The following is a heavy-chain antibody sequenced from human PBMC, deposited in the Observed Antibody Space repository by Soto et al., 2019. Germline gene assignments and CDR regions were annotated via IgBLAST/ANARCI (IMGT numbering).Heavy chain of an antibody. D-gene: IGHD3-3*01. CDR3: ARESYLIFGGGMDV. V-gene: IGHV3-21*01. J-gene: IGHJ6*02. Sequence: EVQLVESGGGLVKPGGSLRLSCAASGFTFSSYSMNWVRQAPGKGLEWVSSISSSSSYIYYADSVKGRFTISRDNAKNSLYLQMNSLRAEDTAVYYCARESYLIFGGGMDVWGQGTTVTVSS. CDR1: GFTFSSYS. CDR2: ISSSSSYI.